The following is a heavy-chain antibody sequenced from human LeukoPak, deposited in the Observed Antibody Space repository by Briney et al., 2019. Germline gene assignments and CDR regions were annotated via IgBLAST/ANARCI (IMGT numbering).Heavy chain of an antibody. J-gene: IGHJ4*02. D-gene: IGHD2-15*01. CDR1: GGSFSGYY. CDR3: ARGTGSHPHYGSGQGGAIRI. CDR2: INHSGST. Sequence: SETLSLTCAVYGGSFSGYYWSWIRQPPGKGLEWIGEINHSGSTSYNPSLKSRVTISVDTSKNQFSLKLSSVTAADTAVYYCARGTGSHPHYGSGQGGAIRIWGQGTLVTVSS. V-gene: IGHV4-34*01.